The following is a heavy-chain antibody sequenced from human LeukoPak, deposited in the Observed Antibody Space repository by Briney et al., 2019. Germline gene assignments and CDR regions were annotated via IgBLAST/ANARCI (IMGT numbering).Heavy chain of an antibody. J-gene: IGHJ3*02. CDR1: GFTFSSYA. D-gene: IGHD3-3*01. CDR3: AEDLFQGPSRYYDFWSGYYGTQDAFDI. V-gene: IGHV3-23*01. Sequence: GGSLRLSCAASGFTFSSYAMSWVRQAPGKGLEWVSAISGSGGSTYYADSVKGRFTISRDNSKNTLYLQMNSLRAEDTAVYYCAEDLFQGPSRYYDFWSGYYGTQDAFDIWGQGTMVTVSS. CDR2: ISGSGGST.